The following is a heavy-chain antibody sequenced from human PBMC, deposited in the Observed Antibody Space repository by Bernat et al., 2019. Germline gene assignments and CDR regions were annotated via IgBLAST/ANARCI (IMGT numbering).Heavy chain of an antibody. CDR1: GYTFTIYN. D-gene: IGHD3-16*01. J-gene: IGHJ4*02. CDR3: TRGGRTAHIDY. Sequence: QVQMVQSGAEVKETGASVKVSCKAFGYTFTIYNFHWVRQAPGQGLEWMGWISPNSGVTNYAQKFQGRVTMTRDTSIRTIYMELHGLTSDDTALYKSTRGGRTAHIDYWGRGTLVTVSS. CDR2: ISPNSGVT. V-gene: IGHV1-2*02.